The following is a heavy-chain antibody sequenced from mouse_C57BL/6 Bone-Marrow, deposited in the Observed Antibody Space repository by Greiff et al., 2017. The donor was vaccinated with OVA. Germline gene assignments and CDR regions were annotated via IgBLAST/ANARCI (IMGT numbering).Heavy chain of an antibody. CDR3: ARSGRLRRFAY. CDR1: GYTFTSYW. Sequence: QVQLQQPGAELVKPGASVKLSCKASGYTFTSYWMHWVKQRPGQGLEWIGRIHPNRGSTNYNEKFKSKATLTVDKASSTAYMHLSILTSEDSAVYYFARSGRLRRFAYWGQGTLVTVSA. CDR2: IHPNRGST. D-gene: IGHD2-2*01. J-gene: IGHJ3*01. V-gene: IGHV1-64*01.